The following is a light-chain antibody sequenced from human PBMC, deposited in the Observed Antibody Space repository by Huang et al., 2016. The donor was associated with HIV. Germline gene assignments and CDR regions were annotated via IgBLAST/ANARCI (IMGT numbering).Light chain of an antibody. J-gene: IGKJ5*01. CDR2: AAS. V-gene: IGKV1-27*01. CDR3: QKYKSAPIT. Sequence: DIQMTQSPSSLSASVGDSVTITCRASQDIDNYLAWYQQKPGKGTKLLIFAASALKSGVPPRFSGSGSGTHFSLNISSLQPEDVATYYCQKYKSAPITFGQGTRLEI. CDR1: QDIDNY.